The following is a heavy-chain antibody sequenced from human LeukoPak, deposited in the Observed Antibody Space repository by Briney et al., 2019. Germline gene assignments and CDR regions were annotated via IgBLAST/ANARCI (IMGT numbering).Heavy chain of an antibody. CDR3: TRTGPYYYYGMDV. CDR2: ISWNSGSI. Sequence: ALRLSCAASGFPFDDYAMHWVRQAPGKGLEWVSGISWNSGSIGYADSVKGRFTISRDNNKNSLYLHMNSLRTEDTALYYCTRTGPYYYYGMDVWGQGTTVAVSS. J-gene: IGHJ6*02. CDR1: GFPFDDYA. V-gene: IGHV3-9*01. D-gene: IGHD3/OR15-3a*01.